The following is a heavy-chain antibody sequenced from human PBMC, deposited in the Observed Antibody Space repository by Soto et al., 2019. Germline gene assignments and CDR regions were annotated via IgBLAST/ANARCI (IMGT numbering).Heavy chain of an antibody. Sequence: QVQVVESGGGVVQPGKSLRLSCAASGFAFSDFGMHWVRQAPAKGLEWVAVIWHDGKTKDYADYAKGRFTISRDNSRNILYLEMNSLRVEDTAVYYCARDPGQDEAMDYWGQGTLVTVSS. J-gene: IGHJ4*02. CDR3: ARDPGQDEAMDY. CDR2: IWHDGKTK. V-gene: IGHV3-33*01. CDR1: GFAFSDFG.